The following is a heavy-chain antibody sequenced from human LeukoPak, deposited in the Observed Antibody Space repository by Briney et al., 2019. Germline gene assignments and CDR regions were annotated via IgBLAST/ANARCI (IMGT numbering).Heavy chain of an antibody. CDR3: AVYCSGGCYSGLV. CDR1: GFTFSNSW. J-gene: IGHJ4*02. V-gene: IGHV3-7*03. CDR2: IKEDGSEK. D-gene: IGHD2-21*02. Sequence: PGGSLRLSCAASGFTFSNSWMGWVRQDPGNGLEWVANIKEDGSEKYYMDSVKGRFTISRDNAKNSLFLQMNSLRAEDTAVYYCAVYCSGGCYSGLVWGQGTLVTVSS.